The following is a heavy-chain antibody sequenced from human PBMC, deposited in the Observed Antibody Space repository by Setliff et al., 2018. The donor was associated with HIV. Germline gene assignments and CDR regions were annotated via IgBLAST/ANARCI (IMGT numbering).Heavy chain of an antibody. D-gene: IGHD3-3*01. V-gene: IGHV4-31*03. CDR3: ARAVRSGYKYNWFDP. Sequence: SETLSLTCTVSGGSIRSNGHYYWSWIRQLPGQGLEWVGYIYHSGSTYYNPSLKSRLTISVDTSKNQFSLKLNSVTAADTAVYYCARAVRSGYKYNWFDPWGQGTRVTVSS. CDR2: IYHSGST. CDR1: GGSIRSNGHYY. J-gene: IGHJ5*02.